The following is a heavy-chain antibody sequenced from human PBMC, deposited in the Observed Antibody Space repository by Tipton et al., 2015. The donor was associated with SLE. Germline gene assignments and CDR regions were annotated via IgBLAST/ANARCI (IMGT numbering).Heavy chain of an antibody. CDR1: GGSISSSSYY. CDR3: ARVPLYSGIPGGFEP. V-gene: IGHV4-39*07. CDR2: IYYSGST. D-gene: IGHD1-26*01. J-gene: IGHJ5*02. Sequence: LRLSCTVSGGSISSSSYYWGWIRQPPGKGLEWIGSIYYSGSTYYNPSLKSRVTISVDTSKNQFSLRLSSVTAADTAVYYCARVPLYSGIPGGFEPWGQGTLVTVSS.